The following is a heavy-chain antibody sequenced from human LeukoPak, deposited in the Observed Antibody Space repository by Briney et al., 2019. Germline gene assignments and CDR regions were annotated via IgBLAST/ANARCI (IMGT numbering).Heavy chain of an antibody. V-gene: IGHV3-48*04. CDR3: ARGSLRLRAYYFDY. CDR1: GFTFSSYS. CDR2: ISSSGYPI. J-gene: IGHJ4*02. Sequence: GGSLRLSCVASGFTFSSYSMNWVRQAPGKGLEWVSYISSSGYPIYYADSVKGRFTISRDNAKHSLYLQMNSLRAEDTAVYYCARGSLRLRAYYFDYWGQGTLVTVSS. D-gene: IGHD3-10*01.